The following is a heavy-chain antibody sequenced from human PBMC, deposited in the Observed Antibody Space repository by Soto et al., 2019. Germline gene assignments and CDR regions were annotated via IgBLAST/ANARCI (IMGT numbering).Heavy chain of an antibody. J-gene: IGHJ5*02. Sequence: SETLSLTCTVSGGSVSSDSYYWSWIRQPPGKGLEWIGYIYYSGSTNYNPSLKSRVTISVDTSKNQFSLKLSSVTAADTAVYYCARAPTYYDFWSGYPRGWFDPWGQGTLVTVYS. D-gene: IGHD3-3*01. CDR2: IYYSGST. CDR3: ARAPTYYDFWSGYPRGWFDP. V-gene: IGHV4-61*01. CDR1: GGSVSSDSYY.